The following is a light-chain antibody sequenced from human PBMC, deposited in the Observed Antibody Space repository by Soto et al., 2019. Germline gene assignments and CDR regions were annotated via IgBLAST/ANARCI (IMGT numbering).Light chain of an antibody. J-gene: IGLJ1*01. Sequence: QPVLTQPASVSGSPGQSITISCTGTSSDVGGYDSVCWYQQHPGKAPKVMIYGVTNRPSGVSDRFSGSKSGNTASLTISGLQAEDEADYYCSSFTSSITYVFGTGTKLTVL. CDR1: SSDVGGYDS. CDR3: SSFTSSITYV. CDR2: GVT. V-gene: IGLV2-14*01.